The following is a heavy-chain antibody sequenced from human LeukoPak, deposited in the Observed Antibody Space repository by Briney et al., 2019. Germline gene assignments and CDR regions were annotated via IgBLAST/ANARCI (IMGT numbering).Heavy chain of an antibody. CDR2: ISGISSYI. Sequence: GGSLRLSCAASGFTFSSYSMNWVRQAPGKGLEWVSSISGISSYIYYAGSVKGRFTISRDNAKNSLYLQMNSLRAEDTAVYYCARGYGSGSYYGDYWGQGTLVTVSS. V-gene: IGHV3-21*01. CDR3: ARGYGSGSYYGDY. CDR1: GFTFSSYS. D-gene: IGHD3-10*01. J-gene: IGHJ4*02.